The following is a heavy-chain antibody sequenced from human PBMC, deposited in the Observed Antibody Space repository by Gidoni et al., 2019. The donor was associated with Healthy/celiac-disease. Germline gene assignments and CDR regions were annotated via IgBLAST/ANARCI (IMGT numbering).Heavy chain of an antibody. CDR2: ISAYNGNT. CDR3: ARDSPIVLMVYAKGRWDGHYYYYMDV. V-gene: IGHV1-18*04. D-gene: IGHD2-8*01. CDR1: GYTFTSYG. J-gene: IGHJ6*03. Sequence: QVQLVQSGAEVKKPGASVKVSCKASGYTFTSYGISWVRQAPGQGLEWMGWISAYNGNTNYAQKLQGRVTMTTDTSTSTAYMELRSLRSDDTAVYYCARDSPIVLMVYAKGRWDGHYYYYMDVWGKGTTVTVSS.